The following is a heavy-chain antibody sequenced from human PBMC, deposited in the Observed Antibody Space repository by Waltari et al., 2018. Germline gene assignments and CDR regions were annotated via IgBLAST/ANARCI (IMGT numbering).Heavy chain of an antibody. Sequence: EVQLVESGGGLVQPGGSLRLSCAASGFTFSSYSMNWVRQAPGKGLEWVSYISSSSSTIYYADSVKGRFTISRDNAKNSLYLQMNSLRAEDTAVYYCARTYSSGWYGLSYFDYWGQGTLVTVSS. CDR1: GFTFSSYS. J-gene: IGHJ4*02. D-gene: IGHD6-19*01. CDR2: ISSSSSTI. CDR3: ARTYSSGWYGLSYFDY. V-gene: IGHV3-48*01.